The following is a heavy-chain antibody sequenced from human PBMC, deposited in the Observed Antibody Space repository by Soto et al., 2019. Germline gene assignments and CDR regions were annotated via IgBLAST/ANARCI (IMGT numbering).Heavy chain of an antibody. J-gene: IGHJ6*02. CDR1: GYAFTNYY. CDR2: INPIDAST. D-gene: IGHD5-18*01. Sequence: QAHLEQSGTEVKNPGAAVKVSCKASGYAFTNYYMHWVRQTPGQGLEWVGVINPIDASTRYTQKFQDSVTLTTDTSTSTVYLELSSLKSDDTAVYYCARKGYTYRKSGLDVWGQGTTVIVSS. V-gene: IGHV1-46*01. CDR3: ARKGYTYRKSGLDV.